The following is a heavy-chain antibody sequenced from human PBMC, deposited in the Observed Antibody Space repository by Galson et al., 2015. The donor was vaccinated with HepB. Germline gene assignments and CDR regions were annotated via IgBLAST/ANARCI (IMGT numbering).Heavy chain of an antibody. D-gene: IGHD2-2*01. CDR3: ARRRKIVVVPAAMLLEDYFDY. V-gene: IGHV2-5*01. CDR1: GFSLSTSGVG. J-gene: IGHJ4*02. CDR2: IYWNDDK. Sequence: PALVKPTQTLTLTCTFSGFSLSTSGVGVGWIRQPPGKALEWLALIYWNDDKRYSPSLKSRLTITKDTSKNQVVLTMTNMDPVDTATYYCARRRKIVVVPAAMLLEDYFDYWGQGTLVTVSS.